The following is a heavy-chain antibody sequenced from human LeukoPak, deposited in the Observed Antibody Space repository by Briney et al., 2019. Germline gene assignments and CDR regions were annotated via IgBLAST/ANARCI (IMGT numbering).Heavy chain of an antibody. CDR2: IIPILGVA. V-gene: IGHV1-69*04. D-gene: IGHD3-22*01. CDR1: GGTFSSYA. Sequence: SVKVSCKASGGTFSSYAISWVRQAPGQGLEWMGRIIPILGVANYAQKFQGRVTITADKSTSTAYMELSSLRSEDTAVYYCARVGTMITFDYWGQGTLVTVSS. J-gene: IGHJ4*02. CDR3: ARVGTMITFDY.